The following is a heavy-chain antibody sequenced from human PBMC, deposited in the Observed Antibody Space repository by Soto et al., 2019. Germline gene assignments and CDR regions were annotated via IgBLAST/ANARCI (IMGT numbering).Heavy chain of an antibody. J-gene: IGHJ6*03. CDR1: GFTFSSYS. CDR2: ISSSSSYI. D-gene: IGHD2-2*01. V-gene: IGHV3-21*01. CDR3: ARGLADIVVVPAATYYMDV. Sequence: GGSLRLSCAASGFTFSSYSMNWVRQAPGKGLEWVSSISSSSSYIYYADSVKGRFTISRDNAKNSLYLQMNSLRAEDTAVYYCARGLADIVVVPAATYYMDVWGKGTTVTVSS.